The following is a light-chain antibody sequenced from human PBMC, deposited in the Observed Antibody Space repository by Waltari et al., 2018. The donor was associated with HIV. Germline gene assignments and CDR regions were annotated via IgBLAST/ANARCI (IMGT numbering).Light chain of an antibody. J-gene: IGKJ4*01. CDR2: GVS. V-gene: IGKV3D-20*02. CDR3: QQRSDWPRST. CDR1: RSVSSNY. Sequence: EIVLTQSPGTLSLSPGERATLSCRASRSVSSNYLAWYQQKPGQAPRLLIYGVSIRASGSPDRFGGSGSGTDFTLTINRLEPADFAVYYCQQRSDWPRSTFGGGTKVEIK.